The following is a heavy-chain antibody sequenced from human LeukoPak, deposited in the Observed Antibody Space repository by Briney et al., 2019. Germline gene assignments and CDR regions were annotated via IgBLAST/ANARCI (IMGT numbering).Heavy chain of an antibody. CDR3: AGGSGSPDY. J-gene: IGHJ4*02. D-gene: IGHD1-26*01. CDR1: GYTFTFYY. Sequence: GASVKVSCKASGYTFTFYYMHWVRQAPGQGLEWMGIINPAGGSTTYAQKFQGRLTMTRDTSTSTVSMELSSLKSEDTALYYCAGGSGSPDYWGQGTLVTVPS. V-gene: IGHV1-46*01. CDR2: INPAGGST.